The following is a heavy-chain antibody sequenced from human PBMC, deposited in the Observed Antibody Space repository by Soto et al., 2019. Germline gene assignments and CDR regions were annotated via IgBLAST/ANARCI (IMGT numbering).Heavy chain of an antibody. CDR1: GGSISSYY. CDR3: ARGGGWFDP. J-gene: IGHJ5*02. CDR2: IYYSGST. D-gene: IGHD3-16*01. V-gene: IGHV4-59*01. Sequence: SETLSLTGTVSGGSISSYYWSWIRQPPGKGLEWIGYIYYSGSTNYNPSLKSRVTISVDTSKNQFSLKLSSVTAADTAVYYCARGGGWFDPWGQGTLVTVSS.